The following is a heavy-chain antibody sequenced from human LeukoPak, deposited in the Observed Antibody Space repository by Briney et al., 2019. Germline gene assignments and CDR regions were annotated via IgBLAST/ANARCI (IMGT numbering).Heavy chain of an antibody. CDR1: GFTFSRYA. CDR2: ISYNGVNK. V-gene: IGHV3-30-3*01. J-gene: IGHJ4*02. CDR3: ASLKWELLRNDY. D-gene: IGHD1-26*01. Sequence: GGSLRLSCAASGFTFSRYAMHWVRQAPGKGLEWVAFISYNGVNKNYADSVKGRFTISRDNSKNTLYLQMNSLRAEDTAVYYCASLKWELLRNDYWGQGTLVTVSS.